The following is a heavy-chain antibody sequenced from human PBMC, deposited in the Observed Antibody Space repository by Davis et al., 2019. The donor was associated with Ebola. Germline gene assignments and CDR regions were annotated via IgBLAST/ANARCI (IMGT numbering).Heavy chain of an antibody. V-gene: IGHV1-46*01. Sequence: ASVKVSCKASGYTFTSYYMHWVRQAPGQGLEWMGIINPSDGSTTYAQKFQGRVTMTRDTSTSTVYMELSSLRSEDTAVYYCAAPPYSGYDFPGLLGYWGQGTLVPVSS. CDR2: INPSDGST. D-gene: IGHD5-12*01. CDR1: GYTFTSYY. CDR3: AAPPYSGYDFPGLLGY. J-gene: IGHJ4*02.